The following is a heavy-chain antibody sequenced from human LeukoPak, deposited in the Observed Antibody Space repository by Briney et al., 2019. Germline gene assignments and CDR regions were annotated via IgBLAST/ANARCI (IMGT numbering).Heavy chain of an antibody. Sequence: PSETLSLTCTVSGGSISSYYWGWIRQPPGKGLEWIGSIYYSGSTYYNPSLKSRVTISVDTSKNQFSLKLSSVTAADTAVYYCARPDVYSSYFDYWGQGTLVTVSS. D-gene: IGHD5-18*01. V-gene: IGHV4-39*01. CDR1: GGSISSYY. CDR2: IYYSGST. J-gene: IGHJ4*02. CDR3: ARPDVYSSYFDY.